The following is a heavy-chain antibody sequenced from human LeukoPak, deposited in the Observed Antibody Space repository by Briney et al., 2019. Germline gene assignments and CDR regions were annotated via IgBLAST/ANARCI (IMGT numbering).Heavy chain of an antibody. CDR1: GFTFSSYA. J-gene: IGHJ4*02. CDR3: AKLDSSGWSRPFDY. CDR2: MSHDGSNK. D-gene: IGHD6-19*01. V-gene: IGHV3-30*18. Sequence: PGGSLRLSCAASGFTFSSYAMHWVRQAPGKGLEWVAAMSHDGSNKYYGDSVKGRFTISRDNSKNTLYLQMNSLRAEDTAVYYCAKLDSSGWSRPFDYWGQGTLVTVSS.